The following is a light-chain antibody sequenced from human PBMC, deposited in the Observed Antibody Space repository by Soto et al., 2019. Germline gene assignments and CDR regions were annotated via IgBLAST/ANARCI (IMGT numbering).Light chain of an antibody. CDR2: GAS. Sequence: EIVLTQSPGTLSLSPGERATLSCRASQSVGSTYLAWYQQRPGQAPRLLLYGASSRATGIPDRFDGSGSGTDFTLTINSLQAEDVAVYFCQQYYNNPRTFGQGTKVEI. CDR1: QSVGSTY. J-gene: IGKJ2*01. CDR3: QQYYNNPRT. V-gene: IGKV3-20*01.